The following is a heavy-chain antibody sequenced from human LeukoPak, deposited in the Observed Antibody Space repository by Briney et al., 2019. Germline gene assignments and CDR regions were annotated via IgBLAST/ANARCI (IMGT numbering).Heavy chain of an antibody. D-gene: IGHD2-2*01. CDR1: GGSISNYY. CDR3: ARESSFAFDI. CDR2: IYYSGST. Sequence: SETLSLTCTVSGGSISNYYWGWIRQPPRKGLEWIGYIYYSGSTNYNPSLKSRVTISVDTSKNQFSLKLSSVTAADTAVYYCARESSFAFDIWGQGTMVTVSS. V-gene: IGHV4-59*01. J-gene: IGHJ3*02.